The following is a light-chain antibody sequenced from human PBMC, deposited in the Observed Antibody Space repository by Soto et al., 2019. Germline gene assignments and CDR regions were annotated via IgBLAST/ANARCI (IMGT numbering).Light chain of an antibody. CDR3: QSYDRSLSVVV. CDR1: NSNIGSSYD. Sequence: SVLTQPPSVSGAPGQRVTISCTGSNSNIGSSYDVQWYQQLPGTAPRLLIYAKTNRPSGVPDRFSGSRSGTSASLAIAGLQAEDEADYYCQSYDRSLSVVVFGGGTKLTVL. CDR2: AKT. V-gene: IGLV1-40*01. J-gene: IGLJ2*01.